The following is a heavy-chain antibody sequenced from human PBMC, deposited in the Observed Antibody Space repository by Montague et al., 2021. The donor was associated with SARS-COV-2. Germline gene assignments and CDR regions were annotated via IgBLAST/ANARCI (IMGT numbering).Heavy chain of an antibody. J-gene: IGHJ6*02. Sequence: SETLSLTCTVSGDSINTYYWNWIRQPPGKGLEWLGSIFYTGNTNYNPSLKSRVTISLHTSKNQFFLKVTSVTAADTAVYYCARQAAGSYFYYGVDVWGHGTTVTVSS. D-gene: IGHD6-13*01. CDR2: IFYTGNT. V-gene: IGHV4-59*12. CDR1: GDSINTYY. CDR3: ARQAAGSYFYYGVDV.